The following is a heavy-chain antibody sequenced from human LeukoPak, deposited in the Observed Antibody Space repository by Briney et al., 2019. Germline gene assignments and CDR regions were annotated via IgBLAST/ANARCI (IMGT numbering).Heavy chain of an antibody. CDR2: MNPNSGNT. J-gene: IGHJ6*03. CDR1: GYAFTSYD. D-gene: IGHD4-23*01. V-gene: IGHV1-8*03. CDR3: ARGYGGKEYYYYYMDV. Sequence: GAAVKVSCKASGYAFTSYDINWVRQATGQGLEWMGWMNPNSGNTGYAQKFQGRVTITRNTSISTAYMELSSLRSEDTAVYYCARGYGGKEYYYYYMDVWGKGTTVTVSS.